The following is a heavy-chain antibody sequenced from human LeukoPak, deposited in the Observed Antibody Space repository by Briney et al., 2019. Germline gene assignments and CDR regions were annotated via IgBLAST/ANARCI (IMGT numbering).Heavy chain of an antibody. CDR3: AITHPDTAMVTGFDY. D-gene: IGHD5-18*01. Sequence: PGGSLRLSCAASGFTFSSYAMSWVRHAPGKGLEWVSAISGIGGSTYYADSVKGRFTISRDNSKNTLYLQMNSLRAEDTAVYYCAITHPDTAMVTGFDYWGQGTLVTVSS. CDR1: GFTFSSYA. CDR2: ISGIGGST. J-gene: IGHJ4*02. V-gene: IGHV3-23*01.